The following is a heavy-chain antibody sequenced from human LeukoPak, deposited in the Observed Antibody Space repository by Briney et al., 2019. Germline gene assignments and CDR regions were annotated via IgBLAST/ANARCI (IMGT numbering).Heavy chain of an antibody. CDR3: AKDASRNDYGDYVPYY. J-gene: IGHJ4*02. CDR1: GFTFSSYG. CDR2: ISYDGSNK. D-gene: IGHD4-17*01. V-gene: IGHV3-30*18. Sequence: GGSLRLSCAASGFTFSSYGMHWVRQAPGKGLEWVAVISYDGSNKYYADSVKGRFTISRDNSKNTPYLQKNSLRAEDTAVYYCAKDASRNDYGDYVPYYWGQGTLVTVSS.